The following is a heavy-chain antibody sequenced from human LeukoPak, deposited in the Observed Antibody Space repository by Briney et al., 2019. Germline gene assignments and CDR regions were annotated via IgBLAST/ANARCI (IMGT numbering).Heavy chain of an antibody. J-gene: IGHJ4*02. D-gene: IGHD1-26*01. CDR2: ISGSGGST. CDR3: AMSSGNYYY. CDR1: GFAFDDYA. V-gene: IGHV3-9*01. Sequence: GRSLRLSCAASGFAFDDYAMHWVRQAPGKGLEWVSGISGSGGSTYYADSVKGRFTISRDNAKNTLYLQMNSLRAEDTAVYYCAMSSGNYYYWGQGTLVTVSS.